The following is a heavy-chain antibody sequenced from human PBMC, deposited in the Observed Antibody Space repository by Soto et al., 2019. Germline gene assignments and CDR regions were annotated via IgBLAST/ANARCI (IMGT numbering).Heavy chain of an antibody. Sequence: QLQLQESGPGLVKPSQTLSLTCTVSGGSISSGGYYWSWIRQHPVKGLEWIGNIYYSGNSHYSPSLRSRLTISIDTSKSQFSLRLSAVTAADTAVYYCARERQPYISSQGVWFGPWGQGTLVTVSS. CDR2: IYYSGNS. D-gene: IGHD3-3*02. J-gene: IGHJ5*02. V-gene: IGHV4-31*03. CDR1: GGSISSGGYY. CDR3: ARERQPYISSQGVWFGP.